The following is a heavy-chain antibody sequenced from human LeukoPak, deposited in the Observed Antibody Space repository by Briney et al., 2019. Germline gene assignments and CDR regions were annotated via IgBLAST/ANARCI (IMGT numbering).Heavy chain of an antibody. CDR3: AREGTSSGWYPFDY. CDR1: GFTVSSNY. Sequence: GGSLRLSCAASGFTVSSNYMRWLRQAPGKGLEWVSVIYSGGSTYYADSVKGRFTISRDNSKNTLYLQMNSLRAEDTAVYYCAREGTSSGWYPFDYWGQGTLVTVSS. V-gene: IGHV3-53*01. J-gene: IGHJ4*02. D-gene: IGHD6-19*01. CDR2: IYSGGST.